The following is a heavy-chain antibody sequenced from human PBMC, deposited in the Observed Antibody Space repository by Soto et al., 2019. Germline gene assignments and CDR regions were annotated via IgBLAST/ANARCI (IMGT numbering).Heavy chain of an antibody. V-gene: IGHV3-15*07. CDR2: IKSKTDGGTT. Sequence: PGGSLRLSCAASGFTFSNAWMNWVRQAPGKGLEWVGRIKSKTDGGTTDYAAPVKGRFTISRDDSKNTLYLQMNSLKTEDTAVEYGTTDRDYEVFQHWGQGTLVTVSS. CDR1: GFTFSNAW. CDR3: TTDRDYEVFQH. D-gene: IGHD4-17*01. J-gene: IGHJ1*01.